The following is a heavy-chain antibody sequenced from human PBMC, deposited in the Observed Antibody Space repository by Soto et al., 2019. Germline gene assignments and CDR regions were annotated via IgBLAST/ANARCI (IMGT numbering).Heavy chain of an antibody. CDR3: ARDSAVAGRAFDI. J-gene: IGHJ3*02. D-gene: IGHD6-19*01. Sequence: GGSLRLSCAASGFTFSSYWMSWVRQAPGKGLEWVANIKQDGSEKYYVDSVKGRFTISRDNAKNSLYLQMNSLRAEDTAVYYCARDSAVAGRAFDIWGQGTMVTVSS. V-gene: IGHV3-7*01. CDR1: GFTFSSYW. CDR2: IKQDGSEK.